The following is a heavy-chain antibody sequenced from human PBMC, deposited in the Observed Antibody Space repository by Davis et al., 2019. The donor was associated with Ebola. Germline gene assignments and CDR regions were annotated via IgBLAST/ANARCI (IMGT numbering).Heavy chain of an antibody. D-gene: IGHD4-17*01. CDR3: AKSVTVTTLGYFDY. CDR1: GFTFSSYS. J-gene: IGHJ4*02. Sequence: GGSLRLSCAASGFTFSSYSMNWVRQAPGKGLEWVSSISGSGGSTYYADSVKGRFTISRDNSKNTLYLQMNSLRAEDTAVYYCAKSVTVTTLGYFDYWGQGTLVTVSS. V-gene: IGHV3-23*01. CDR2: ISGSGGST.